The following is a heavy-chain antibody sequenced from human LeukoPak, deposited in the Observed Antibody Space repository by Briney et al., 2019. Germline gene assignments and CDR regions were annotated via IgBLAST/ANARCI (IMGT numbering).Heavy chain of an antibody. CDR3: PRAYYGSGSGNFDY. Sequence: GASVKVSCKASGGTFSSYAIRWVRQAPGQGLEWMGRIIPILGIANYAQKFQGRVTITADKSTSTAYMELSSLRSEDTAVYYCPRAYYGSGSGNFDYWGQGTLVTISS. CDR1: GGTFSSYA. CDR2: IIPILGIA. V-gene: IGHV1-69*04. D-gene: IGHD3-10*01. J-gene: IGHJ4*02.